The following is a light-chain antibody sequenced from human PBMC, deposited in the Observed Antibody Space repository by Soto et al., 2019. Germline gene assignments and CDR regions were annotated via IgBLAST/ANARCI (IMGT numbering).Light chain of an antibody. V-gene: IGKV3-11*01. CDR1: QSVSTY. Sequence: EIVLTHSPATLSLSPGERATLSCRASQSVSTYLAWYQQRPGQAPRLLIHDASHRAAGIPARFSGSGFGTDFTLTISSLEPEDAAVYYCQQRSNWPPITFGQGTRLEIK. CDR3: QQRSNWPPIT. J-gene: IGKJ5*01. CDR2: DAS.